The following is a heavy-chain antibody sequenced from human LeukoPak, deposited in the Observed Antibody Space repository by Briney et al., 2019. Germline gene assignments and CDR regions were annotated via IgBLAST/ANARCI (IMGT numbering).Heavy chain of an antibody. D-gene: IGHD3-10*01. J-gene: IGHJ3*02. Sequence: PGGSLRLSCAASGFTLGRYVMSWVRQAPGKGLEWVSSISAGGHNTYYADSVKGRFTISRDISKNTLYLQMDSLRAEDTAVYYCAKDGSVLLWFGESDAFDIWGQGTMVTVSS. CDR2: ISAGGHNT. V-gene: IGHV3-23*01. CDR1: GFTLGRYV. CDR3: AKDGSVLLWFGESDAFDI.